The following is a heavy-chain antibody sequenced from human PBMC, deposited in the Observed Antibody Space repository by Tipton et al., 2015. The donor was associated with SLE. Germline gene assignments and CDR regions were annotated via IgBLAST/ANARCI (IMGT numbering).Heavy chain of an antibody. J-gene: IGHJ4*02. CDR3: VICSPAGCAYFDY. CDR2: IYSSGST. CDR1: GGSSSSYY. Sequence: TLSLTCTVSGGSSSSYYWAWIRQPPGKGLEWIGYIYSSGSTNYNPSLKSRVTMSVDTSKNQFSLKLTSVTAADTAVYYCVICSPAGCAYFDYWGQGRLVTVSS. V-gene: IGHV4-4*08. D-gene: IGHD2-15*01.